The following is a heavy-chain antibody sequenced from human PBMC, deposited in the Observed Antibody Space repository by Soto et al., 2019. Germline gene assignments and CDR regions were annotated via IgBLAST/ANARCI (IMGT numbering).Heavy chain of an antibody. Sequence: GGSLRLSCAASGFTLSSYTMSWVRQAPGKGLEWVSAISGGGGGTYYADSVKGRFTISRDNSRNTLHLQMSSLRAEDTAVYYYAKIPPGYSYGYFYFDYWGQGTLVTVSS. CDR2: ISGGGGGT. CDR3: AKIPPGYSYGYFYFDY. D-gene: IGHD5-18*01. V-gene: IGHV3-23*01. CDR1: GFTLSSYT. J-gene: IGHJ4*02.